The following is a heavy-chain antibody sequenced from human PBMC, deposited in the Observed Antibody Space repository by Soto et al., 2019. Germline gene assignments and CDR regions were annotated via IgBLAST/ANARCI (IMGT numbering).Heavy chain of an antibody. CDR2: VRNSGST. J-gene: IGHJ4*02. CDR3: ARGPSRYCSGGSCYSDYFDY. Sequence: SETLSLTCTVSGGSINSDYWSWIRQPPEKGLEWIGYVRNSGSTNYNPSLKSRVTISVDTSKNQFSLKLSSVTAADTGVYYCARGPSRYCSGGSCYSDYFDYWGQGTLVTVSS. CDR1: GGSINSDY. D-gene: IGHD2-15*01. V-gene: IGHV4-59*01.